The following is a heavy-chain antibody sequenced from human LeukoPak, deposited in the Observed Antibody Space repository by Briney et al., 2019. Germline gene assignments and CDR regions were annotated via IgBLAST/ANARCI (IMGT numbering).Heavy chain of an antibody. V-gene: IGHV3-30*03. Sequence: GGSLRLSCAASGFTFSSYSMNWVRQAPGKGLEWVAVISYDGSNKYYADSVKGRFTISRDNSKNTLYLQMNSLRAEDTAVYYCARLQVTCFDYWGQGTLVTVSS. J-gene: IGHJ4*02. CDR3: ARLQVTCFDY. CDR1: GFTFSSYS. CDR2: ISYDGSNK. D-gene: IGHD2-21*02.